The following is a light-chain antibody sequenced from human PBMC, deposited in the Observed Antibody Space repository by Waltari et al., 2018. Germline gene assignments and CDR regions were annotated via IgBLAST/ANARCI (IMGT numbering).Light chain of an antibody. CDR1: QDISNY. CDR3: KQYDSLLT. J-gene: IGKJ4*01. Sequence: DIQMTQSPSSLSASVGDRVTITCQASQDISNYVSWYQHKPGKAPSLLIYDASNLEAGVSSRFSGSGSGTLLTLTINSLRPEDIATYYCKQYDSLLTFGGGTKVQI. V-gene: IGKV1-33*01. CDR2: DAS.